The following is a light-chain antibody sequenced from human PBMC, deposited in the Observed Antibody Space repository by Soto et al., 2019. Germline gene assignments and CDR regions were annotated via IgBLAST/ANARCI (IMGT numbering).Light chain of an antibody. CDR2: AAS. CDR1: EDISSY. Sequence: IQLTQSPSSLSASVGDRVTFTCRASEDISSYLVWYQQKPGAAPKLLIYAASALHSGVPSRFSGSGSVTDFTRTISILHPEDFAVCCYQQFKNYPFTFGQGTRLQIK. V-gene: IGKV1-9*01. CDR3: QQFKNYPFT. J-gene: IGKJ5*01.